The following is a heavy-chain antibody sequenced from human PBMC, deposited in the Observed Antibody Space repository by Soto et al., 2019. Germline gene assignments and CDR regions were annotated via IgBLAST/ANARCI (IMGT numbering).Heavy chain of an antibody. V-gene: IGHV3-15*07. Sequence: PGGSLRLSCAASGFTFSNAWMNWVRQAPGKGLEWVGRIKSKTDGGTTDYAAPVKGRFTISRDDSKNTLYLQMNSLKTEDTAVYYCTTDPVTMIVVVPSEGWGQGTLVTVSS. D-gene: IGHD3-22*01. CDR3: TTDPVTMIVVVPSEG. J-gene: IGHJ4*02. CDR2: IKSKTDGGTT. CDR1: GFTFSNAW.